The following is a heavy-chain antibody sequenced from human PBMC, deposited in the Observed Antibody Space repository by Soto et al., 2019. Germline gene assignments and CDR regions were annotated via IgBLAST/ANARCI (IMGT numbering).Heavy chain of an antibody. D-gene: IGHD6-19*01. CDR3: ARVKGSSGWYVAFDI. Sequence: QVQLQESGPGLVKPSETLSLTCTVSGGSISGYYWSWIRQPAGKGLEWIGRIYTSGSTNYNPSLKSRVTMSVDTSKNQFSLKLSSVTAADTAVYYCARVKGSSGWYVAFDIWGQGTMVTVSS. J-gene: IGHJ3*02. CDR2: IYTSGST. CDR1: GGSISGYY. V-gene: IGHV4-4*07.